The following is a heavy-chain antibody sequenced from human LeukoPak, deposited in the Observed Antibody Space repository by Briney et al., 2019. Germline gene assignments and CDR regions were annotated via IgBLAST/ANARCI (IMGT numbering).Heavy chain of an antibody. CDR1: GFTFSSYW. J-gene: IGHJ3*02. Sequence: GGSLRLSCAASGFTFSSYWMHWVRQAPGKGLVWVSRINSDGSSTSYADSVKGRFTISRDNAKNTLYLQMNSLRAEDTAVYYCARVRSSSWYRCHVDAFDIWGQGTMVTVSS. D-gene: IGHD6-13*01. V-gene: IGHV3-74*01. CDR3: ARVRSSSWYRCHVDAFDI. CDR2: INSDGSST.